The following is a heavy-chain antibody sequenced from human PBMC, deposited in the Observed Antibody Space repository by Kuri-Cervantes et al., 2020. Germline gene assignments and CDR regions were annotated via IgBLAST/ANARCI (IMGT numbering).Heavy chain of an antibody. V-gene: IGHV3-11*04. CDR1: GFTFSDYY. J-gene: IGHJ4*02. CDR3: ARGGGVRYFDWSINNYFDY. D-gene: IGHD3-9*01. CDR2: INNSGSII. Sequence: GESLKISCAASGFTFSDYYMSWIRQAPGKGLEWVSEINNSGSIIYYTDSVKGRFTISRDNAKDSLYLQMNSLRAEDTAVYYCARGGGVRYFDWSINNYFDYWGQGTLVTVSS.